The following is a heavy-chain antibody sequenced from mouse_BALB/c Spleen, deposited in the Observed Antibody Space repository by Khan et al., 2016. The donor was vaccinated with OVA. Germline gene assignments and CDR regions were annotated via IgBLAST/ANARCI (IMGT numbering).Heavy chain of an antibody. CDR1: GYSITSDYA. CDR3: ARRGDGYYGAMDY. V-gene: IGHV3-2*02. D-gene: IGHD2-3*01. CDR2: ISYSGST. Sequence: EVQLQESGPGLVKPSQSLSLTCTVTGYSITSDYAWNWIRQFPGNKLEWMGYISYSGSTSYNPSLKSRISITRDPSKNQFFLQLNSVTTEDTATYYCARRGDGYYGAMDYWGQGTSVTVSS. J-gene: IGHJ4*01.